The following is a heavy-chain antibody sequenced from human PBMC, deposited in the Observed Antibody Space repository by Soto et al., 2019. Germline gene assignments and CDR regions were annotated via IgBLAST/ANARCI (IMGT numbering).Heavy chain of an antibody. Sequence: SVKVSCKASGGTFSSYAISWVRQAPGQGLEWMGGIIPIFGTANYAQKFQGRVTITADESTSTAYMELSSLRSEDTAVYYCASQYYYDSSGYYYGSYYYYGMDVWGQGTTVTVSS. CDR3: ASQYYYDSSGYYYGSYYYYGMDV. D-gene: IGHD3-22*01. V-gene: IGHV1-69*13. J-gene: IGHJ6*02. CDR2: IIPIFGTA. CDR1: GGTFSSYA.